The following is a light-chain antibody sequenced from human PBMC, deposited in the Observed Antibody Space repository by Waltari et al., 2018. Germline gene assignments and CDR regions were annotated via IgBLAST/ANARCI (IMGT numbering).Light chain of an antibody. V-gene: IGKV1-27*01. J-gene: IGKJ1*01. CDR2: SAS. CDR1: QGISNS. CDR3: QKYNGDPPWT. Sequence: DIQMTQSPSSLSASVGDSVTIPCLASQGISNSLAWFQQKPGKVPNLLIYSASTLESGVPSRFSGSGSGTDFTLTISSLQPEDVATYYCQKYNGDPPWTFGQGTKVEIK.